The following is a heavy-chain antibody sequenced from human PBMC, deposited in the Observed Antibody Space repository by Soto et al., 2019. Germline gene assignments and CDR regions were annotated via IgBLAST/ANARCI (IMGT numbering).Heavy chain of an antibody. CDR1: GFTFRDYY. V-gene: IGHV3-11*06. J-gene: IGHJ3*02. D-gene: IGHD3-3*01. Sequence: GGSCRCCFAASGFTFRDYYMSWIRQAPGKVLELVSYISSSSIYTNYAYSVKGRFTISRDNSNNSLYLQMNSLRAEDTAVYFCARQGPDFWSGYDAFDNWGQGTIVT. CDR3: ARQGPDFWSGYDAFDN. CDR2: ISSSSIYT.